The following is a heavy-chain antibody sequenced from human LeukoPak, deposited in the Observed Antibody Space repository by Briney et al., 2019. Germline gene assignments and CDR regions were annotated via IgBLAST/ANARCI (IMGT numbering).Heavy chain of an antibody. D-gene: IGHD1-14*01. V-gene: IGHV1-69*13. CDR3: ARPGHYYYGMDV. Sequence: ASVKVSCKASGGTFSSCAISWVRQAPGQGLEWMGGIIPIFGTANYAQKFQGRVTITADESTSTAYMELSSLRSEDTAVYYCARPGHYYYGMDVWGQGTTVTVSS. CDR1: GGTFSSCA. J-gene: IGHJ6*02. CDR2: IIPIFGTA.